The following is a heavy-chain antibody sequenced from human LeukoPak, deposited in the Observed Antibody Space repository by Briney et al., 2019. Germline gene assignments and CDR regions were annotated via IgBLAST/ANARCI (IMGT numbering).Heavy chain of an antibody. CDR2: ISSSGSTI. CDR1: GFTFSSYV. Sequence: GGSLRLSCAASGFTFSSYVMNWVRQAPGKGLEWVSYISSSGSTIYYADSVKGRFTISRDNAKNSLYLQMNSLRAEDTAVYYCARLGQWLVYYYYGMDVWGQGTTVTVSS. CDR3: ARLGQWLVYYYYGMDV. V-gene: IGHV3-48*03. J-gene: IGHJ6*02. D-gene: IGHD6-19*01.